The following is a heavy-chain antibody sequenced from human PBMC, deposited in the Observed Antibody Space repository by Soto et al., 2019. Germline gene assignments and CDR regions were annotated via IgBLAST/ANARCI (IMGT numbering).Heavy chain of an antibody. D-gene: IGHD2-21*01. J-gene: IGHJ5*02. CDR2: INPNSGGT. CDR1: GYTFTGCY. CDR3: ARVGGHSWFDP. V-gene: IGHV1-2*02. Sequence: ASVKISCKASGYTFTGCYMHWVREAPGQGLEWMGWINPNSGGTNYAQKFQGRVTMTRDTSISTAYMELSRLRSDDTAVYYCARVGGHSWFDPWGQGTLVTVSS.